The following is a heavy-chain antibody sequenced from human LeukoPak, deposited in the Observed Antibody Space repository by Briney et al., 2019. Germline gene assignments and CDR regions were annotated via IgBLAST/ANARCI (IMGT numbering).Heavy chain of an antibody. CDR3: ARRPTGDPKFDY. J-gene: IGHJ4*02. V-gene: IGHV4-59*08. Sequence: SETLSLTCSVSGGSISNYFWTWIRQPPGKGLEWIGYIYSSGSTHYNPSLKSRVTISVDTSKNRFSLKLSTVTAADTAVYYCARRPTGDPKFDYWGQGTLVTVSS. D-gene: IGHD7-27*01. CDR2: IYSSGST. CDR1: GGSISNYF.